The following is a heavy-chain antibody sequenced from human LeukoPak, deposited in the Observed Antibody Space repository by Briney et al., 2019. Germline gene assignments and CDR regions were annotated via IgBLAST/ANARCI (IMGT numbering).Heavy chain of an antibody. J-gene: IGHJ4*02. CDR3: ARTGGSYCGYFDY. Sequence: GGSLRLSCAASGFTFSSYSMNWVRQAPGKGLEWVSYISSSSSIIYYADSVKGRFTISRDNAKNSLYLQMNSLRAEDTAVNYCARTGGSYCGYFDYWGQGTLVTVSS. CDR1: GFTFSSYS. CDR2: ISSSSSII. V-gene: IGHV3-48*01. D-gene: IGHD1-26*01.